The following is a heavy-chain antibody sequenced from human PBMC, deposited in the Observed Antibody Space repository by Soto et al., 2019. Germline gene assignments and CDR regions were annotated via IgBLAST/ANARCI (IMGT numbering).Heavy chain of an antibody. V-gene: IGHV3-30*18. Sequence: PGGSLRLSCAGSGCTFSSYGMHWVRQAPGKGLEWVAVISYDGSDKYYGDSVKGRFTISRDDSKNTLYLQMNSLRVEDTAIYYCAKTAGYDYVWGSSGLDPWGQGTLVTVPQ. CDR1: GCTFSSYG. CDR3: AKTAGYDYVWGSSGLDP. D-gene: IGHD3-16*01. J-gene: IGHJ5*02. CDR2: ISYDGSDK.